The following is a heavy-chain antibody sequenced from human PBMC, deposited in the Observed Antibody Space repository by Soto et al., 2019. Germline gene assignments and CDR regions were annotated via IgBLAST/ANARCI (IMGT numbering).Heavy chain of an antibody. CDR1: GGSISSGGYY. Sequence: PSETLSLTCTVSGGSISSGGYYWSWIRQHPGKGLEWIGYIYYSGSTYYNPSLKSRVTISVDTSKNQFSLKLSSVTAADTAVYYCARDSTYYYGSGSYYATLSYYYYGMDVWGQGTTVTVSS. J-gene: IGHJ6*02. CDR2: IYYSGST. CDR3: ARDSTYYYGSGSYYATLSYYYYGMDV. D-gene: IGHD3-10*01. V-gene: IGHV4-31*03.